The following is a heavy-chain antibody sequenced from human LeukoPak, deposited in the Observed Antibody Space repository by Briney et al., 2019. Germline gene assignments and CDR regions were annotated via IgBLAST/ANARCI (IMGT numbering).Heavy chain of an antibody. D-gene: IGHD1-26*01. J-gene: IGHJ3*02. CDR1: GGSISSSSYY. CDR2: IYYSGST. Sequence: KPSETLSLTCTVSGGSISSSSYYWGWIRQPPGKGLEWIGSIYYSGSTYYNPSLKSRVTISVVTSKNQFSLKLSSVTAADTAVYYCARQIVGAIRSDAFDIWGQGTMVTVSS. V-gene: IGHV4-39*01. CDR3: ARQIVGAIRSDAFDI.